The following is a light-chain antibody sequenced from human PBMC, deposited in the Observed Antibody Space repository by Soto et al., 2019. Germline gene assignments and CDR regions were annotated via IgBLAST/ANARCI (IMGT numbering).Light chain of an antibody. CDR2: AAS. J-gene: IGKJ1*01. CDR3: QQANSVPRT. CDR1: QGIAGG. Sequence: DIQMTQSPSSVSASVGDRVTITCRASQGIAGGLAWYQQKPGKAPRLLIYAASILQSGVPSRFRGRGSWTEFSLTISSLQPEDFATYYCQQANSVPRTFGQGTKVEIK. V-gene: IGKV1-12*01.